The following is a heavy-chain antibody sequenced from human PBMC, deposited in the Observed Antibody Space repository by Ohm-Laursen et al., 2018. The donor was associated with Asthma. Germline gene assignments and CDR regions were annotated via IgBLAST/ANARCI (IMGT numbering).Heavy chain of an antibody. Sequence: SLRLSCTASGFTFTSYDMYWVRQAPGKGLEFVAVIWYGGSNKYYADSVKGRFTISRDIAKNTLYLQMNSLRAEDTAVYYCARNDAFDIWGQGTMVTVSS. CDR2: IWYGGSNK. J-gene: IGHJ3*02. CDR3: ARNDAFDI. V-gene: IGHV3-33*08. CDR1: GFTFTSYD.